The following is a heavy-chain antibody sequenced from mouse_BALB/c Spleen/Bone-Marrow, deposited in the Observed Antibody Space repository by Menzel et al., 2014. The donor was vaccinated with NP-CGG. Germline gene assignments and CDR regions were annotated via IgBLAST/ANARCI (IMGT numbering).Heavy chain of an antibody. V-gene: IGHV1S45*01. CDR2: LNPYNDYT. D-gene: IGHD3-1*01. CDR3: ARNSAWFAY. J-gene: IGHJ3*01. Sequence: DVKLQESGAELVRPGASVKISCKAFGYTFTNHHINWVRQRPGQGLDWIGYLNPYNDYTDYNQKFRGKATLTVDKSSNTAYMELSSLTSEDSAVYYCARNSAWFAYWGQGTLVTVSA. CDR1: GYTFTNHH.